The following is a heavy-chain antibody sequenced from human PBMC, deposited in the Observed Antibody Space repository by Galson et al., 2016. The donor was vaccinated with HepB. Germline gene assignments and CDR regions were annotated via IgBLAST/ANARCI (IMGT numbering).Heavy chain of an antibody. CDR3: ARYDFYYGLDV. Sequence: SETLSLTCTVSGGSISSGSYYWSWIRQPPGKGLEWIGEISESGTTNYNPSLKSRVSISADKSKNQFSLKLSSVTAADTAVYYCARYDFYYGLDVWGQGTTVTVSS. J-gene: IGHJ6*02. CDR2: ISESGTT. V-gene: IGHV4-39*07. CDR1: GGSISSGSYY.